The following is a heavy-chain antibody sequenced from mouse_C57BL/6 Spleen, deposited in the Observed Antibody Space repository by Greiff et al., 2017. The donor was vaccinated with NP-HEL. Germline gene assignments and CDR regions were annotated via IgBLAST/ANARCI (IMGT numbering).Heavy chain of an antibody. V-gene: IGHV1-55*01. CDR2: IYPGSGST. Sequence: VKLQESGAELVKPGASVKMSCKASGYTFTSYWITWVKQRPGQGLEWIGDIYPGSGSTNYNEKFKSKATLTVDTSSSTAYMQLSSLTSEDSAVYYCARTYYEYDPYAMDYWGQGTSVTVSS. CDR1: GYTFTSYW. D-gene: IGHD2-4*01. CDR3: ARTYYEYDPYAMDY. J-gene: IGHJ4*01.